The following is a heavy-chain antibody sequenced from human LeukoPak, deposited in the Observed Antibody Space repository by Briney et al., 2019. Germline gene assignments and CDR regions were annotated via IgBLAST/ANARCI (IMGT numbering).Heavy chain of an antibody. CDR1: GFTFRTYL. V-gene: IGHV3-30*04. Sequence: GGSLRLSCAASGFTFRTYLMHWVRQAPGKGLEWVAVISYDGSSKYYANSVKGRFTISRDNSKNTLYLQMNSLRAEDTAVYYCARDAVTGYNSGWYKPFPFDSWGQGTLVTVSS. CDR3: ARDAVTGYNSGWYKPFPFDS. D-gene: IGHD6-19*01. CDR2: ISYDGSSK. J-gene: IGHJ4*02.